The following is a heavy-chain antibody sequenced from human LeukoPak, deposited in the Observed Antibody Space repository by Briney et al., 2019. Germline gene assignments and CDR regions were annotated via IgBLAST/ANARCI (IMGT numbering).Heavy chain of an antibody. CDR3: AKDRGAAVAGTGFDY. J-gene: IGHJ4*02. CDR2: ISWNSGNI. Sequence: PGGSLRLSCAASGFTFDDYAMHWVRQAPGRGLVWVSGISWNSGNIGYADSVKGRFTISRDNAKNSLYLQMNSLRAKDTALYYCAKDRGAAVAGTGFDYWGQGTLVTVSS. CDR1: GFTFDDYA. V-gene: IGHV3-9*01. D-gene: IGHD6-19*01.